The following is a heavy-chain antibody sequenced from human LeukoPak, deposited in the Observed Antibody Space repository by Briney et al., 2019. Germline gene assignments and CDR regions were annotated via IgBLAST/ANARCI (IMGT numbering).Heavy chain of an antibody. CDR3: ARAGYSSSWYAYYYGMDV. Sequence: PETLSLTCAVYGASFTGYYWSWIRQPPGKGRGWMGEINHRVRTNYNPTLESRVNISVDTSKNQFSLKLSSVTAAETAVYYCARAGYSSSWYAYYYGMDVWGQGTTVTVSS. J-gene: IGHJ6*02. V-gene: IGHV4-34*01. CDR2: INHRVRT. CDR1: GASFTGYY. D-gene: IGHD6-13*01.